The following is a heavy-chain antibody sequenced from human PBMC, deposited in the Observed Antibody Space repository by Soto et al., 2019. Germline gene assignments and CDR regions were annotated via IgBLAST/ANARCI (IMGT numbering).Heavy chain of an antibody. CDR2: IIPIFGTA. V-gene: IGHV1-69*13. J-gene: IGHJ4*02. D-gene: IGHD6-13*01. Sequence: GASVKVSCKASGGTFSSYAISWVRQAPGQGLEWMGGIIPIFGTANYAQKFQGRVTITADESTSTAYMELSSLRSEDTAVYYCARGLDLGYSSSWYDWGQGTLVNVSS. CDR3: ARGLDLGYSSSWYD. CDR1: GGTFSSYA.